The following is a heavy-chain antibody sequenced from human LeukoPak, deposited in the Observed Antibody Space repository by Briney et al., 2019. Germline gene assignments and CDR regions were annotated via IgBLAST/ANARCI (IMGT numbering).Heavy chain of an antibody. V-gene: IGHV3-21*01. Sequence: GGSLRLSCAASGFTFSSYSMNWVRQAPGRGLEWVSSISSSSSYIYYADSVKGRFTISRDNAKNSLYLQMNSLRAEDTAVYYCARESQGGLIYFDYWGQGTLVTVSS. CDR3: ARESQGGLIYFDY. CDR1: GFTFSSYS. J-gene: IGHJ4*02. CDR2: ISSSSSYI. D-gene: IGHD3-16*01.